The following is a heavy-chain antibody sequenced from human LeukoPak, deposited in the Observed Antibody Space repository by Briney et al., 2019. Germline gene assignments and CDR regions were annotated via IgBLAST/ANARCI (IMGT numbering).Heavy chain of an antibody. CDR3: ATNYDSSGYYGY. CDR1: GGTFSSYA. V-gene: IGHV1-69*05. CDR2: IIPIFGTA. Sequence: ASVKVSCKASGGTFSSYAISWVRQAPGQGLEWMGRIIPIFGTANYAQKFQGRVTITTDESTSTAYMELSSLRSEDTAVYYCATNYDSSGYYGYWGQGTLVTVSS. D-gene: IGHD3-22*01. J-gene: IGHJ4*02.